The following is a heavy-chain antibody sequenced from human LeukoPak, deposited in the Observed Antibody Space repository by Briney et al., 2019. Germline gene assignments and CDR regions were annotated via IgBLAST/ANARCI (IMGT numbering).Heavy chain of an antibody. J-gene: IGHJ6*03. V-gene: IGHV1-2*02. D-gene: IGHD3-10*01. CDR2: VTPNSGCT. CDR1: GYTFTGYY. CDR3: ARKIITMVRGTENYYDYMDV. Sequence: SSVKVSCKASGYTFTGYYMHWVRQAPRQRLEWVGWVTPNSGCTNYAQRFQSSVTMTRDTSISTAYMELNRLRSDDTAVYYCARKIITMVRGTENYYDYMDVWAKGTTDTVPS.